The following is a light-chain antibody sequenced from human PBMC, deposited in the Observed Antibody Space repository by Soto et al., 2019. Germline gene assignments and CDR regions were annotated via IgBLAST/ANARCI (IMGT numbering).Light chain of an antibody. V-gene: IGKV3-20*01. CDR2: GAS. CDR3: QAYGSLWLP. CDR1: QSVSSSY. Sequence: EIVLTQSPGTLSLSPGERATLSCRASQSVSSSYLAWYQQKPGQAPRLLIYGASSRATGIPDRFSGSGSGTNFTFTISRLEPEDFAVYYCQAYGSLWLPFGPGTKVDIK. J-gene: IGKJ3*01.